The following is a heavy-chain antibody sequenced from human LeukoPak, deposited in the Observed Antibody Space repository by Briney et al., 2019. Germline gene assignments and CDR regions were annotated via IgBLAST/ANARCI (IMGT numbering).Heavy chain of an antibody. Sequence: GGSLRLTCAASGFTFSSYGMHWVRQAPGKGLEWVAVISYDGSKKNYADSVKGRFTISRDNSKNSLYLQMNSLRAEDTAVYYCAKDPRSIYYYDSGAYYCEYWGQGTLVTVSS. V-gene: IGHV3-30*18. J-gene: IGHJ4*02. D-gene: IGHD3-22*01. CDR1: GFTFSSYG. CDR3: AKDPRSIYYYDSGAYYCEY. CDR2: ISYDGSKK.